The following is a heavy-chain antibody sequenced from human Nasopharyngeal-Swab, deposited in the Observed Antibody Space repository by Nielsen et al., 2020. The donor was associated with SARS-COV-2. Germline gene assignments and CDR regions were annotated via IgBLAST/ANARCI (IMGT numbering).Heavy chain of an antibody. CDR2: ISSSSSCI. CDR1: GFTFSSYS. Sequence: GGSLRLSCAASGFTFSSYSMNWVRQAPGKGLEWVSSISSSSSCIYYADSVKGRFTISRDNAKNSLYLQMNSLRAEDTAVYCCAGGSAAGPYYYYYGMDVWGQGTTVTVSS. J-gene: IGHJ6*02. CDR3: AGGSAAGPYYYYYGMDV. D-gene: IGHD6-25*01. V-gene: IGHV3-21*01.